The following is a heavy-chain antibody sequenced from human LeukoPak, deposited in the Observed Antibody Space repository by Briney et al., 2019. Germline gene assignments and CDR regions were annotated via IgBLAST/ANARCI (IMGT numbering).Heavy chain of an antibody. Sequence: SETLSLTCAVYGGSFSGYYWSWIRQPPGKGLEWIGEINHSGSTNYNPSLKSRVTISVDTSKNQFSLRLSSVTAADTAVYYCARAPEYGLYYFDSWGQGTLVTVSS. J-gene: IGHJ4*02. D-gene: IGHD1-14*01. CDR2: INHSGST. CDR1: GGSFSGYY. CDR3: ARAPEYGLYYFDS. V-gene: IGHV4-34*01.